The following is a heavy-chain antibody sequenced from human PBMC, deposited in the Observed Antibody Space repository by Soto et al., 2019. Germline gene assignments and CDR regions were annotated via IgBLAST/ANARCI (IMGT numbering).Heavy chain of an antibody. V-gene: IGHV4-59*01. D-gene: IGHD6-13*01. CDR1: GGSMDNFY. J-gene: IGHJ5*02. CDR3: AREDRISAPGGIWFHP. CDR2: VYHNGRT. Sequence: PSETLSLTCSVAGGSMDNFYWSWIRQAPGKGLEWIGYVYHNGRTSYNPSLKSRVSISVDRSKNQFSLNLSSVTAADTAMYYCAREDRISAPGGIWFHPWGQWTQVTVS.